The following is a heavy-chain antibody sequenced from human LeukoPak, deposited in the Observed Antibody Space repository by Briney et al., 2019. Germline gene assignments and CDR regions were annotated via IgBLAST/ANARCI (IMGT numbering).Heavy chain of an antibody. D-gene: IGHD6-13*01. CDR3: ARAPRIAAAGPPGY. V-gene: IGHV7-4-1*02. CDR2: INTNTGTP. J-gene: IGHJ4*02. Sequence: WINTNTGTPPYAQGFTGRFVFSLDTSVSTAYLQISSLKAEDTAVYYCARAPRIAAAGPPGYWGQGTLVTVSS.